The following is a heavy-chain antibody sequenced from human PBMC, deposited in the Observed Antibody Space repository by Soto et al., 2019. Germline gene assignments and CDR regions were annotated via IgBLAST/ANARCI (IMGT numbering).Heavy chain of an antibody. CDR2: IYWDDGK. V-gene: IGHV2-5*02. J-gene: IGHJ5*02. CDR1: GFSLSTSGVG. CDR3: AHRRGYSYGHPDPPNNGFDP. D-gene: IGHD5-18*01. Sequence: QITLKESGPTLVKPTQTLTLTCTFSGFSLSTSGVGVGWIRQPPGKALEWLALIYWDDGKRYSPSLKSRLTITKATSKNRVALTRTNRDPVDTATYYCAHRRGYSYGHPDPPNNGFDPWGQGTLVTVSS.